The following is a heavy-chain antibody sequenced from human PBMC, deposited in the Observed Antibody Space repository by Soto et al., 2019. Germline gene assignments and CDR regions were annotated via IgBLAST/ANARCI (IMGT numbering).Heavy chain of an antibody. D-gene: IGHD4-17*01. J-gene: IGHJ3*02. CDR1: GGSFSGYY. V-gene: IGHV4-34*01. Sequence: QVQLQQWGAGLLKPSETLSLTCAVYGGSFSGYYWSWIRQPPGKGLEWIGEINHSGSTNYNPSLKTRVTITVDTSKTQFSLKLSSVSAVDTAVYYWAGQKETTVTTHDDFDIWGKGTMVTVSS. CDR3: AGQKETTVTTHDDFDI. CDR2: INHSGST.